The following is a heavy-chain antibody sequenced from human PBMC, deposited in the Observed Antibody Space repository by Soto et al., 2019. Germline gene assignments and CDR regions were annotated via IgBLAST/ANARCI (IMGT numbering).Heavy chain of an antibody. CDR1: GGSISSYY. V-gene: IGHV4-39*01. Sequence: PSETLSLTCTVSGGSISSYYWGWIRQPPGKGLEWIGSIYYSGSTYYNPSLKSRVTISVDTSKNQFSLKLSSVTAADTAVYYCARHSGRSIAAAGKIGCAFDIWGQGTMVTVSS. CDR3: ARHSGRSIAAAGKIGCAFDI. D-gene: IGHD6-13*01. CDR2: IYYSGST. J-gene: IGHJ3*02.